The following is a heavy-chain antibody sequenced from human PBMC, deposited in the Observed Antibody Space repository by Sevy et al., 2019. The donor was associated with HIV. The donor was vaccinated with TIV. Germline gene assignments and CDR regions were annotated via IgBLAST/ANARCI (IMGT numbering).Heavy chain of an antibody. V-gene: IGHV4-61*02. CDR3: ARESGDCSSTSCYEGVFDY. J-gene: IGHJ4*02. CDR1: GGSISSGSYY. D-gene: IGHD2-2*01. CDR2: IYTSGST. Sequence: SETLSLTCTVSGGSISSGSYYWSWIRQPAGKGLEWIGRIYTSGSTNYNPSHKSRVTISVDTSKNQFSLKLSSVTAADTAVYYCARESGDCSSTSCYEGVFDYWGQGTLVTVSS.